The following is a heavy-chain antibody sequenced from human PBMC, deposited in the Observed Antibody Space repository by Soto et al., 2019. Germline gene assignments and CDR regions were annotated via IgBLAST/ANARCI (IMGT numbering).Heavy chain of an antibody. Sequence: QVQVVESGGGVGQPGRSLRLSCTASGFTFSGHAMHWVRQPPGKGLEWVAQIWYDGSNKYYADSVKGRFTISRDNSKNTLYVQMDSLRVEDTAVYYCARDGQSLAPYALAVWGQGTSVTVSS. CDR1: GFTFSGHA. V-gene: IGHV3-33*01. D-gene: IGHD6-19*01. J-gene: IGHJ6*02. CDR2: IWYDGSNK. CDR3: ARDGQSLAPYALAV.